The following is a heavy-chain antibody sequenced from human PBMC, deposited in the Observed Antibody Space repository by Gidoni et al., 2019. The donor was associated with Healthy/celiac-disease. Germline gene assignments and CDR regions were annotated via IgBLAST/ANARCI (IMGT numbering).Heavy chain of an antibody. Sequence: QVQLQQSGPGLVKPSQTISLTCAISGDSVSSNSAAWNWIRQAPSRGLEWLGRTYYRSKWYNEYAVSGKSRITINLDTYKIQFSRQLNSLTHEDTAVYYCARDRGAADGGNYYYYYGMDVWGQGTTVTVSS. CDR2: TYYRSKWYN. CDR3: ARDRGAADGGNYYYYYGMDV. D-gene: IGHD2-15*01. J-gene: IGHJ6*02. V-gene: IGHV6-1*01. CDR1: GDSVSSNSAA.